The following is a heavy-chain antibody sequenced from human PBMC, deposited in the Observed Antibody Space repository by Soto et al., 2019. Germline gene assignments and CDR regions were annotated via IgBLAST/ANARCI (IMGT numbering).Heavy chain of an antibody. CDR2: INPSGGST. D-gene: IGHD3-16*01. V-gene: IGHV1-46*01. J-gene: IGHJ5*02. CDR1: GYTFTSYY. Sequence: GASVKVSCTASGYTFTSYYMHWVRQAPGQGLEWMGIINPSGGSTSYAQKFQGRVTMTRDTSTSTVYMELSSLRSEDTAVYYCARESPRGGAAFDPWGQGTLVTVSS. CDR3: ARESPRGGAAFDP.